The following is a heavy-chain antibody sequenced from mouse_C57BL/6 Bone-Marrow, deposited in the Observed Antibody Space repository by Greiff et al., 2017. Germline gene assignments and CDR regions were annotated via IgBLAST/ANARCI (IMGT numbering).Heavy chain of an antibody. D-gene: IGHD1-2*01. J-gene: IGHJ4*01. Sequence: QVQLQQPGAELVKPGASVKLSCKASGYTFTSYWMHWVKQRPGQGLEWIGMIHPNSGSTNYNEKFKSKATLTVDKSSSTAYMQLSSLTSEDSAVYYCVLLRPLYYYAMDYWGQGTSVTVSS. CDR3: VLLRPLYYYAMDY. V-gene: IGHV1-64*01. CDR1: GYTFTSYW. CDR2: IHPNSGST.